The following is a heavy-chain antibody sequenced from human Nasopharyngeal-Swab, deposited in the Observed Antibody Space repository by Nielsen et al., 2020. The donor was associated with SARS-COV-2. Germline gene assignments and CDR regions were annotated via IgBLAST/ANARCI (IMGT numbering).Heavy chain of an antibody. D-gene: IGHD1-14*01. CDR3: ARIAEAAEPH. CDR1: GDSVSSNSAA. J-gene: IGHJ4*02. Sequence: SETLSLTCAISGDSVSSNSAAWSWIRQSPSRGLEWLGRTYYRSKWKIDYAASVKSRITINPDPSKNQFSLQLSSVTPEDTAVYYCARIAEAAEPHWGQGTLVTVSS. CDR2: TYYRSKWKI. V-gene: IGHV6-1*01.